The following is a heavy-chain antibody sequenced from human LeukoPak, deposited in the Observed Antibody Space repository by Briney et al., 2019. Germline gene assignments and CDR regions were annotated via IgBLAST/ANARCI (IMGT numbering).Heavy chain of an antibody. D-gene: IGHD6-6*01. J-gene: IGHJ4*02. Sequence: GGSLRLSCAASGFTFSSYSMNWVRQAPGKGLEWVSYISASISDTYYADSVKGRFTISRDNAKNTLYLQMNSLRAEDTAVYYCAKYLYSSSSGFDYWGQGTLVTVSS. V-gene: IGHV3-21*05. CDR1: GFTFSSYS. CDR3: AKYLYSSSSGFDY. CDR2: ISASISDT.